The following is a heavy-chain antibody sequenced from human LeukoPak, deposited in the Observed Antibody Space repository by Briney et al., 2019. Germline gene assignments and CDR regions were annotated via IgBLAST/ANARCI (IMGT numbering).Heavy chain of an antibody. CDR2: MNPNSGNT. J-gene: IGHJ5*02. D-gene: IGHD2-2*01. V-gene: IGHV1-8*01. CDR3: ARGKEILGYCSSTSCPNKNNWFDP. Sequence: ASVKVSFKASGYTFTSYDINWVRQATGQGGEWMGWMNPNSGNTGYAQKFQGRVTITRNTSISKAYMELSSLRSEDTAVYYCARGKEILGYCSSTSCPNKNNWFDPWGQGTLVTVSS. CDR1: GYTFTSYD.